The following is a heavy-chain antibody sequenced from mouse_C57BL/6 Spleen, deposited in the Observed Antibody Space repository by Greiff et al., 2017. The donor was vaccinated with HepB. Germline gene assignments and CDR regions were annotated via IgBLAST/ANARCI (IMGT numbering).Heavy chain of an antibody. V-gene: IGHV3-6*01. CDR1: GYSITSGYY. J-gene: IGHJ2*01. CDR3: ASDCSSSYDFVY. Sequence: EVQLQESGPGLVKPSQSLSLTCSVTGYSITSGYYWNWIRQFPGNKLEWMGYISYDGSNNYNPSLKKRISITRDTSKNQFFLKLNSVPTEDTATYYCASDCSSSYDFVYWGQGTTLTVSS. D-gene: IGHD1-1*01. CDR2: ISYDGSN.